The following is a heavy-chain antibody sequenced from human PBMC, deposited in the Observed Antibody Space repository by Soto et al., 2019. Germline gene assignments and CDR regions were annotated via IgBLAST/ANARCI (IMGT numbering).Heavy chain of an antibody. CDR3: ASTRAAAGTQYYYYYYMDV. J-gene: IGHJ6*03. Sequence: SVKVSCKASGYTFTSYAMHWVRQAPGQRLEWMGWINAGNGNTKYSQKFQGRVTITRDTSASTAYMELSSLRSEDTAVYYCASTRAAAGTQYYYYYYMDVWGKGTTVTVSS. CDR2: INAGNGNT. CDR1: GYTFTSYA. V-gene: IGHV1-3*01. D-gene: IGHD6-13*01.